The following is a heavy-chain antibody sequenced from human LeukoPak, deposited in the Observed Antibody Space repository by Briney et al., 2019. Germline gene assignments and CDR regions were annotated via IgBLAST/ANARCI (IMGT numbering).Heavy chain of an antibody. V-gene: IGHV4-61*02. CDR2: IYTSGST. D-gene: IGHD2-21*01. J-gene: IGHJ3*02. Sequence: SETLSLTCTVSGGSLSSGSYYWSWIRQPAGKGLEWIGRIYTSGSTNYNPSLKSRVTISVDTSKNQFSLKLSSVTAADTAVYYCARSLFPAFDIWGQGTMVTVSS. CDR1: GGSLSSGSYY. CDR3: ARSLFPAFDI.